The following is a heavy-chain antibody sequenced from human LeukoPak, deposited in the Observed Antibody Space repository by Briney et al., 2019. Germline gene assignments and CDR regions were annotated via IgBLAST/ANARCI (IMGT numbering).Heavy chain of an antibody. V-gene: IGHV3-7*01. CDR2: IKQDGSEK. CDR3: ASWGEGALDN. CDR1: GFTFSSYW. J-gene: IGHJ4*02. D-gene: IGHD1-26*01. Sequence: GGSLRLSCAASGFTFSSYWMSWVRQAPGKGLEWVANIKQDGSEKYYVDSVKGRFTISRDNAKNSLYLQMNSLRVEDTGVYYCASWGEGALDNWGQGTLVTVSS.